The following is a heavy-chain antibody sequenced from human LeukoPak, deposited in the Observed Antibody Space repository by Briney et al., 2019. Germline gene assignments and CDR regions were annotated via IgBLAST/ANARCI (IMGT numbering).Heavy chain of an antibody. CDR2: ISRSSSYI. Sequence: GGSLRLSCAASGFTFSSYSMNWVRQAPGKGLEWVSSISRSSSYIYYADSVKGRFTISRDNAKNSLYLQMNSLRAEDTAVYYCARDRTYYYDSSGYSDAFDIWGQGTMVTVSS. CDR1: GFTFSSYS. V-gene: IGHV3-21*01. D-gene: IGHD3-22*01. J-gene: IGHJ3*02. CDR3: ARDRTYYYDSSGYSDAFDI.